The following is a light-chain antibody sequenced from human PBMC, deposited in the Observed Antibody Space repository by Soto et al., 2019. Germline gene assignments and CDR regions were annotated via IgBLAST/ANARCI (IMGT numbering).Light chain of an antibody. Sequence: QSVLTQPPSASGAPGQRVTISCTGSSSNIGAGYDVHWYQQLPGTAPKLLIYGDSNRPSGVPDRFSGSKSGTSTSLAITGLQAEDEADYYCQSYDNSLSGSLFGTGTKVTVL. V-gene: IGLV1-40*01. CDR3: QSYDNSLSGSL. CDR1: SSNIGAGYD. CDR2: GDS. J-gene: IGLJ1*01.